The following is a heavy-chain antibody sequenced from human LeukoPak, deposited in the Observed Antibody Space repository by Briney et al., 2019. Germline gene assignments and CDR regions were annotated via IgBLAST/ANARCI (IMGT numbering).Heavy chain of an antibody. Sequence: GGSLRLSCAASGFTFSSYGMHWVRQAPGKGLEWVAFIRYDGSNKYYADSVKGRFTISRDNSKNTLYLQMNSLRAEDTAVYYCAKPAVTTVVRGGFDYWGQGTLVTVSS. V-gene: IGHV3-30*02. D-gene: IGHD4-23*01. CDR2: IRYDGSNK. CDR1: GFTFSSYG. CDR3: AKPAVTTVVRGGFDY. J-gene: IGHJ4*02.